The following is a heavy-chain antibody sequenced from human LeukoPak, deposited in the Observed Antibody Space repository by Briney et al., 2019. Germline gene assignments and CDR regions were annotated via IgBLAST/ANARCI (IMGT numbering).Heavy chain of an antibody. V-gene: IGHV4-30-4*01. Sequence: SETLSLTCTVSGGSISSGDYYWSWIRQPSGKGLEWIGYIYYSGTTYYNPALKSRVTISVDTSKNQFSLKLSSVTAADTAVYYCARSGTDNWFDPWGQGTLVTVSS. CDR1: GGSISSGDYY. CDR3: ARSGTDNWFDP. CDR2: IYYSGTT. D-gene: IGHD3-10*01. J-gene: IGHJ5*02.